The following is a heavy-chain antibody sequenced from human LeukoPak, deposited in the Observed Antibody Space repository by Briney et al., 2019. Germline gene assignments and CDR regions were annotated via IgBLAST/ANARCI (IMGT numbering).Heavy chain of an antibody. J-gene: IGHJ6*02. V-gene: IGHV4-31*03. D-gene: IGHD4-17*01. CDR2: IYYSGST. CDR3: ARDGKDATTVTTFDYYYGMDV. CDR1: GGPISSGGYY. Sequence: SQTLSLTCTVSGGPISSGGYYWSWIRQHPGKGLEWIGYIYYSGSTYYNPSLKSRVTISVDTSKNQFSLKLSSVTAADTAVYYCARDGKDATTVTTFDYYYGMDVWGQGTTVTVSS.